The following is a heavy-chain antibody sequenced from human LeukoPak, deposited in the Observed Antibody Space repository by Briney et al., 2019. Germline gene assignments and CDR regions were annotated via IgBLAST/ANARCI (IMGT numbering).Heavy chain of an antibody. CDR1: GYSISIGYY. CDR3: ARALGIAAAGSWFDP. CDR2: IYQSGTT. J-gene: IGHJ5*02. D-gene: IGHD6-13*01. V-gene: IGHV4-38-2*02. Sequence: SETLSLTCTVSGYSISIGYYWGWIRQPPGKGLEWIGNIYQSGTTYCNPSLKSRVTISVDTSKNQFSLNLSSVTAADTAVYYCARALGIAAAGSWFDPWGQGTLVTVSS.